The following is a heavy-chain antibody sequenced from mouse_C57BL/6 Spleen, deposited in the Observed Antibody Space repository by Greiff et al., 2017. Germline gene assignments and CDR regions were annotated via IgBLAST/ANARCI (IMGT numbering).Heavy chain of an antibody. V-gene: IGHV1-81*01. Sequence: VKLVESGAELARPGASVKLSCKASGYTFTSYGISWVKQRTGQGLEWIGEIYPRSGNTYYNEKFKGKATLTADKSSSTAYMELRSLTSEDSAVYFCARKTTVGYFDYWGQGTTLTVSS. CDR1: GYTFTSYG. J-gene: IGHJ2*01. CDR2: IYPRSGNT. D-gene: IGHD1-1*01. CDR3: ARKTTVGYFDY.